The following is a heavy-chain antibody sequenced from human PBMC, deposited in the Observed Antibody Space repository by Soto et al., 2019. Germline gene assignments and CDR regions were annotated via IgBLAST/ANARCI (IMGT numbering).Heavy chain of an antibody. D-gene: IGHD2-15*01. Sequence: GGSLRLSCAASGFTFSSYAMSWVRQAPGKGLEWVSAISGSGGSTYYADSVKGRFTISRDNSENTLYLQMNSLRAEDTAVYYCARIPPKIVAYYFDYWGQGTLVTVSS. V-gene: IGHV3-23*01. J-gene: IGHJ4*02. CDR1: GFTFSSYA. CDR2: ISGSGGST. CDR3: ARIPPKIVAYYFDY.